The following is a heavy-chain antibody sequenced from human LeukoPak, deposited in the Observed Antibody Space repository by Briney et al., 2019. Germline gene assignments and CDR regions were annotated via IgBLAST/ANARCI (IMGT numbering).Heavy chain of an antibody. D-gene: IGHD3/OR15-3a*01. CDR1: GFNFNTFS. J-gene: IGHJ4*02. CDR3: AKPTRTGPAKAFDY. CDR2: ISYDGSNK. Sequence: GSLRLSCAASGFNFNTFSLHWVRQAPGKGLEWVALISYDGSNKNYASSVKGRFTISRDNSKNTLYLQMNSLRAEDTAIYYCAKPTRTGPAKAFDYWGQGTLVTVSS. V-gene: IGHV3-30*04.